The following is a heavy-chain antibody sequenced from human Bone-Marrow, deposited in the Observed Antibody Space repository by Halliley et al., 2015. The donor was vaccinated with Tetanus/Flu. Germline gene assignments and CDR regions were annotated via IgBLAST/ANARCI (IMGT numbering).Heavy chain of an antibody. D-gene: IGHD2-15*01. V-gene: IGHV6-1*01. CDR3: ARSSGSIDI. J-gene: IGHJ4*02. CDR2: TYYRSRWNT. Sequence: LEWLGRTYYRSRWNTEYAVSVRGRTPISPDTSKNQISLQLNSVTPEDTAVYYCARSSGSIDIWGQGTLVTVSS.